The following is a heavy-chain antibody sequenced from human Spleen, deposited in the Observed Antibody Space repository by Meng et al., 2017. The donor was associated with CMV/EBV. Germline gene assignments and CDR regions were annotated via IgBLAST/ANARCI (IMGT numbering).Heavy chain of an antibody. Sequence: ASVKVSCKASGYNFPGYYIHWLRQAPGEGLEWMGWIRPKSGDTEYAHSFQGRVTMTRDTSFSTAYMELSRLTSDDTAVYYCARALQLTSPNYYDSTAYYFDLDYFDYWGQGTLVTVSS. CDR1: GYNFPGYY. CDR3: ARALQLTSPNYYDSTAYYFDLDYFDY. V-gene: IGHV1-2*02. CDR2: IRPKSGDT. D-gene: IGHD3-22*01. J-gene: IGHJ4*02.